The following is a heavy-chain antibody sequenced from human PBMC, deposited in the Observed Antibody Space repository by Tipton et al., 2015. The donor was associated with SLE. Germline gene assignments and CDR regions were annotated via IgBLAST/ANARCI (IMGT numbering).Heavy chain of an antibody. CDR3: AREEWLVNYFDY. CDR1: GGSFSDYF. Sequence: GLVKPSETLSLTCAVYGGSFSDYFWGWIRQPPGKGLEWIGESINGRSTNYNVSLKSRVTISEDMSKNQFSLKLSSVTAADTAVYYCAREEWLVNYFDYWGQGTLVTVSS. D-gene: IGHD6-19*01. V-gene: IGHV4-34*12. J-gene: IGHJ4*02. CDR2: SINGRST.